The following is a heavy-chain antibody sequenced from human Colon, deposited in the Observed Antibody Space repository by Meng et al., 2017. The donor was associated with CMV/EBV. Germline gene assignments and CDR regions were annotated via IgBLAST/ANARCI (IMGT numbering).Heavy chain of an antibody. CDR3: AKDFQCSSTSCGPYMDV. CDR2: IRSKANSYAT. CDR1: GFTFSGSA. Sequence: GGSLRLSCAASGFTFSGSAMHWVRQASGKGLEWVGRIRSKANSYATAYAASVKGRFTISRDDSKNTAYLQMNSLRAEDTAVYYCAKDFQCSSTSCGPYMDVWGQGTTVTVSS. V-gene: IGHV3-73*01. D-gene: IGHD2-2*01. J-gene: IGHJ6*02.